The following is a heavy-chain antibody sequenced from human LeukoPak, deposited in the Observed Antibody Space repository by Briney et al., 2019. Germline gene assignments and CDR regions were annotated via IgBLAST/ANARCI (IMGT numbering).Heavy chain of an antibody. CDR3: ARVAAYYYDSSGVY. J-gene: IGHJ4*02. V-gene: IGHV1-2*02. CDR2: INPNSGGT. D-gene: IGHD3-22*01. Sequence: ASVKVSCKASGYTFTGYYMHWVRQAPGQGLEWMGWINPNSGGTNYAQKFQGRVTMTRDTSISTAYMELSRLRSDDTAVYYCARVAAYYYDSSGVYWGQGTLVTVSS. CDR1: GYTFTGYY.